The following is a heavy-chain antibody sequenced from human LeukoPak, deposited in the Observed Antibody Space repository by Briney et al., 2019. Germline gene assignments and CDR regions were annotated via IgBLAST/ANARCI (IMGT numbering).Heavy chain of an antibody. CDR2: IYYSGGT. CDR3: AREAWDSSRPGYFDL. CDR1: GGSISSSSYY. Sequence: PSETLSLTCTVSGGSISSSSYYWGWIRQPPGKGLEWIGYIYYSGGTNYNPSLKSRVTISVDTSKNQFSLKLSSVTAADTAVYYCAREAWDSSRPGYFDLWGRGTLVTVSS. V-gene: IGHV4-61*05. D-gene: IGHD6-6*01. J-gene: IGHJ2*01.